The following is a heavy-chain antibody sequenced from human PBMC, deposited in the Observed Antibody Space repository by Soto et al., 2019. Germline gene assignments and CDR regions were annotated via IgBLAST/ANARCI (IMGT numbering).Heavy chain of an antibody. CDR2: IYPGDSDT. CDR1: GYSFTSYW. V-gene: IGHV5-51*01. CDR3: ASRSSSWYGTASNYYYYGMDV. J-gene: IGHJ6*02. Sequence: PGESLKISCKGSGYSFTSYWIGWVRQMPGKGLEWMGIIYPGDSDTRYSPSFQGQVTISADKSISTAYLQWSSLKASETAMYYCASRSSSWYGTASNYYYYGMDVWGQGTTVTVSS. D-gene: IGHD6-13*01.